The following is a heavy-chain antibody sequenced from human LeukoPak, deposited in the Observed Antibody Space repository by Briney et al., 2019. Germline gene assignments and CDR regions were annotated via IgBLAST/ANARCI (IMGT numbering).Heavy chain of an antibody. V-gene: IGHV3-7*01. J-gene: IGHJ4*02. Sequence: GGSLRLSCAASGFTFSSHWMSWVRQAPGEGLEWVANIKQDGSERYYVDSVKGRFTISRDYAKNSVYLQMNSLRAEDTAVYYCARGRPGMGIVIDYWGQGTLVTVAS. CDR2: IKQDGSER. D-gene: IGHD7-27*01. CDR3: ARGRPGMGIVIDY. CDR1: GFTFSSHW.